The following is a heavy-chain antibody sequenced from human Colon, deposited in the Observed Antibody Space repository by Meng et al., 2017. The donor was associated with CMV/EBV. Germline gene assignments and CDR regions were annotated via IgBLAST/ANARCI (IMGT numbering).Heavy chain of an antibody. CDR1: GFNFTNKY. CDR3: ARGILRYLEWLSGYGMDV. D-gene: IGHD3-3*01. J-gene: IGHJ6*02. Sequence: GGSLRLSCVLSGFNFTNKYLTWVRQAPGKGLEWVAVSYTGGSTNYADSVKGRFTISRDNAKNSLYLQMNSLRAEDTAVYYCARGILRYLEWLSGYGMDVWGQGTAVTVSS. CDR2: SYTGGST. V-gene: IGHV3-66*01.